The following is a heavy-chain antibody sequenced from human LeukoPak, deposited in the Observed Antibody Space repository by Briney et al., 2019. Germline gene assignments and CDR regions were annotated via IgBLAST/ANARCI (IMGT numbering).Heavy chain of an antibody. D-gene: IGHD3-10*01. CDR1: GFTVSSNY. CDR3: VRDISGEKSFDY. Sequence: PGGSLRLSCAASGFTVSSNYMSWVRQAPGKGLEWVAVISHDGSNEYYADSVKGRFAISRDNSKNKLYLQMNSLRAEDTAVYYCVRDISGEKSFDYWGQGSLVTVSS. V-gene: IGHV3-30*09. CDR2: ISHDGSNE. J-gene: IGHJ4*02.